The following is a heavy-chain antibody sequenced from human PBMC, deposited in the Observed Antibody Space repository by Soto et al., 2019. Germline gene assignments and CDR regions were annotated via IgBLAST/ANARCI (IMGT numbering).Heavy chain of an antibody. V-gene: IGHV3-33*01. CDR3: ARAGGGTSTNWFDP. J-gene: IGHJ5*02. Sequence: QVQLVESGGGVVQPGRSLRLSCAASGFTFSSYGMHWVRQAPGKGLEWVAVIWYDGSNKYYADSVKGRFTISRDNSKNTLYLQMNSLRAEDTAVYYCARAGGGTSTNWFDPWGHGTLVTVSS. CDR1: GFTFSSYG. D-gene: IGHD2-15*01. CDR2: IWYDGSNK.